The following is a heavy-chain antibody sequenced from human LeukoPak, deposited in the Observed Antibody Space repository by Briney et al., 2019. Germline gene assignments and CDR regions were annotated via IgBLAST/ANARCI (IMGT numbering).Heavy chain of an antibody. V-gene: IGHV3-53*01. CDR1: GFSVSSNY. D-gene: IGHD3-10*01. CDR3: AKWLGEHDY. CDR2: IYSGGST. Sequence: GGSLRLSCAASGFSVSSNYINWVRQAPGKGLEWVSVIYSGGSTYYADSVKGRFTISRDNSKNTLHLQMNSLRAEDTAVYYCAKWLGEHDYWGQGTLVTVSS. J-gene: IGHJ4*02.